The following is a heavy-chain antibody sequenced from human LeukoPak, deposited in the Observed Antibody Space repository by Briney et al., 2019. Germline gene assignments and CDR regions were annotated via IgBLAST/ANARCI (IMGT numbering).Heavy chain of an antibody. V-gene: IGHV3-7*04. J-gene: IGHJ5*02. CDR3: ARESAAGTAWFDP. D-gene: IGHD6-13*01. Sequence: GGSLRLSCAASGFTFSSYSMNWVRQAPGKGLEWVANIKQDGSEKYYVDSVKGRFTISRDNAKNSLYLQMNSLRAEDTAVYYCARESAAGTAWFDPWGQGTLVTVSS. CDR2: IKQDGSEK. CDR1: GFTFSSYS.